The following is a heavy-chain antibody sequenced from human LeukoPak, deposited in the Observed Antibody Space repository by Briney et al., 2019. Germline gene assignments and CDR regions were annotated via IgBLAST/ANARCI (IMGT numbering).Heavy chain of an antibody. J-gene: IGHJ3*02. Sequence: PSETLSLTCTVSGGSISSYYWSWIRQPPGKGLEWIGYIYYSGSTNYNPSLKSRVTISVDTSKNQFSLKLSSVTAADTAVYYCARDSGSYAFDIWGQGTMVTVSS. CDR2: IYYSGST. D-gene: IGHD1-26*01. CDR3: ARDSGSYAFDI. V-gene: IGHV4-59*01. CDR1: GGSISSYY.